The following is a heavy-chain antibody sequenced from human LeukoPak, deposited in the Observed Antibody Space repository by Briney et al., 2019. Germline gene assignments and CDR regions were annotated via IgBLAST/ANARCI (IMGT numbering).Heavy chain of an antibody. J-gene: IGHJ4*02. CDR1: GLTFSSYA. Sequence: GGSLRLSCAASGLTFSSYAMSWVRQAPGKGLEWVSTSGSGGSTSHADSVKGRCTISRDNSKNTLYLQMNSLRAEDTALYYCANGRRTPLVGTTTKSWIDYWGQGTLVTVSS. CDR3: ANGRRTPLVGTTTKSWIDY. V-gene: IGHV3-23*01. CDR2: SGSGGST. D-gene: IGHD1-26*01.